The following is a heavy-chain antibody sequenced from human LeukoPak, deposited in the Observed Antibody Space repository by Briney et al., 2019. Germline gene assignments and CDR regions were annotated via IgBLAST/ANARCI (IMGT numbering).Heavy chain of an antibody. V-gene: IGHV4-34*01. D-gene: IGHD2-2*01. CDR2: INHSGST. J-gene: IGHJ4*02. Sequence: SETLSLTCAVYGGSFSGYYWSWIRQPPGKGLEWIGEINHSGSTNYNPSLKSRVTISVDTSKNQFSLKLSSVTAADTAVYYCARDSCSSTSCRYGVDYWGQGTLVTVSS. CDR1: GGSFSGYY. CDR3: ARDSCSSTSCRYGVDY.